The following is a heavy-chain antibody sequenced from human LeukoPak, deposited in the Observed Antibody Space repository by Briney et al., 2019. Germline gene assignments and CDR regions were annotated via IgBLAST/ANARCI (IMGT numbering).Heavy chain of an antibody. Sequence: ASVKVSCKASGYTFTGYYMHWVRQAPGQGLEWMGWINPNSGGTNYAQKFQGRVTMTRDTSISTAYMELSRLRSDDTAVYYCALHGAHLRAFDYFDYWGQGTLVTVSS. CDR3: ALHGAHLRAFDYFDY. J-gene: IGHJ4*02. D-gene: IGHD3-10*01. CDR1: GYTFTGYY. V-gene: IGHV1-2*02. CDR2: INPNSGGT.